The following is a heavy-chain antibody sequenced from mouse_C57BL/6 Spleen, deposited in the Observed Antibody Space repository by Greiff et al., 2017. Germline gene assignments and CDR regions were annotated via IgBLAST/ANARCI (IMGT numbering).Heavy chain of an antibody. CDR2: LNPSSGYT. CDR1: GYTFTSYT. CDR3: ARKEDYYDFAMDY. Sequence: QVHVKQSGAELARPGASVKMSCKASGYTFTSYTMHWVKQRPGQGLEWIGYLNPSSGYTKYNQKFKDKATLTADKSSSTAYMQLSSLTSEDSAVYYCARKEDYYDFAMDYWGQGTSGTVSS. V-gene: IGHV1-4*01. J-gene: IGHJ4*01. D-gene: IGHD2-4*01.